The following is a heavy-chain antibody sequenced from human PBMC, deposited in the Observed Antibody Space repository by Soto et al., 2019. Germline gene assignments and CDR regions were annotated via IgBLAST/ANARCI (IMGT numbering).Heavy chain of an antibody. CDR3: ARDLDPYGDYGVAY. D-gene: IGHD4-17*01. Sequence: QVQLVESGGGVVQPGRSLRLSCAASGLTFSSYGMHWVRQAPGKGLEWVAVIWYDGSNKYYADSVKGRFTISRDNSKNTLYLQMNSLRAEDTAVYYCARDLDPYGDYGVAYWGQGTLVTVSS. CDR1: GLTFSSYG. V-gene: IGHV3-33*01. CDR2: IWYDGSNK. J-gene: IGHJ4*02.